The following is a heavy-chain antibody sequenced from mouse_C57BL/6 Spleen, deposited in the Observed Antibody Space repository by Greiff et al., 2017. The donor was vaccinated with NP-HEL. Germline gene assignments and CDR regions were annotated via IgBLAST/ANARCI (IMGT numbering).Heavy chain of an antibody. CDR3: AREVVAFYYAMDY. D-gene: IGHD1-1*01. V-gene: IGHV1-55*01. Sequence: QVHVKQPGAELVKPGASVKMSCKASGYTFTSYWITWVKQRPGQGLEWIGDIYPGSGSTNYNEKFKSKATLTVNTASSTAYMQLSSLTSEDSAVYYCAREVVAFYYAMDYWGQGTSVTVSS. CDR1: GYTFTSYW. CDR2: IYPGSGST. J-gene: IGHJ4*01.